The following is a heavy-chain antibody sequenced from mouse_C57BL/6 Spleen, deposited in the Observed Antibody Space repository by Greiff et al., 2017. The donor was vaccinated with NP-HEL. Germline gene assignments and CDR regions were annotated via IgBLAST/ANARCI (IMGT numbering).Heavy chain of an antibody. V-gene: IGHV1-81*01. J-gene: IGHJ4*01. CDR3: ARWTTVVEGYAMDY. CDR2: IYPRSGNT. Sequence: VQLQQSGAELARPGASVKLSCKASGYTFTSYGISWVKQRTGQGLEWIGEIYPRSGNTYYNEKFKGKATLTADKSSSTAYMELRSLTSEDSAVYFCARWTTVVEGYAMDYWGQGTSVTVSS. D-gene: IGHD1-1*01. CDR1: GYTFTSYG.